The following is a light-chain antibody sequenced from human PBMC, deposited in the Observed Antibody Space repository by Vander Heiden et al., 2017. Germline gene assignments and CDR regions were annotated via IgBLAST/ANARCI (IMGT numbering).Light chain of an antibody. V-gene: IGKV1-5*03. Sequence: DTHMTPSPSTLSASVGDTVTITCRASQSVSNWLAWYQQKPGKAPKVLIYEASTLRGGVPSRFSGSGSGTEFTLTISSLQPDDVATYYCQQYNSYSFTFGGGTKVEIK. CDR1: QSVSNW. J-gene: IGKJ4*02. CDR3: QQYNSYSFT. CDR2: EAS.